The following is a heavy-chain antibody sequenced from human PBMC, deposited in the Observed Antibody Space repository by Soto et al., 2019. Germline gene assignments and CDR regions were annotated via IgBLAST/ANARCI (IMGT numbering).Heavy chain of an antibody. J-gene: IGHJ5*02. CDR3: VRCPVATGWFDP. Sequence: GESLKISCKGSGYSFTSYWIGWVRQMPGKGLEWMGIIYPGDSDTTYSPSFQGQVTISVDKSISTTYLQWSSLKASDTAMYYCVRCPVATGWFDPWGQGTLVTVSS. D-gene: IGHD5-12*01. CDR1: GYSFTSYW. V-gene: IGHV5-51*01. CDR2: IYPGDSDT.